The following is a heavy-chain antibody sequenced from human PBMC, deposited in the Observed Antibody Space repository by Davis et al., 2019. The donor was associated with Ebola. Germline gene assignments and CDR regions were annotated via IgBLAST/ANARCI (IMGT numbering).Heavy chain of an antibody. Sequence: AASVKVSCKASGYTFTSYYMHWVRQAPGQGLEWMGIINPSGGSTSYAQKFQGRVTMTRDTSTSTVYMELSSLRSEDTAVYYCAREGYSYGYTEGWFDPWGQGTLVTVSS. CDR2: INPSGGST. CDR1: GYTFTSYY. J-gene: IGHJ5*02. CDR3: AREGYSYGYTEGWFDP. V-gene: IGHV1-46*01. D-gene: IGHD5-18*01.